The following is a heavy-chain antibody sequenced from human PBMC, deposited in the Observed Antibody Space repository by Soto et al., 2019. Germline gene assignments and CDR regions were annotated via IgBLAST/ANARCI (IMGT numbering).Heavy chain of an antibody. CDR1: GYSFTSYW. J-gene: IGHJ4*02. V-gene: IGHV5-10-1*01. CDR3: ALRGYYDSSGYPDY. Sequence: GEALKISCKGFGYSFTSYWFTWVRQMPGKGLEWMGRIDPSDSYTNYSPSFQGHVTISADKSISTAYLQWSSLKASDTAMYYCALRGYYDSSGYPDYWGQGTLVTVSS. CDR2: IDPSDSYT. D-gene: IGHD3-22*01.